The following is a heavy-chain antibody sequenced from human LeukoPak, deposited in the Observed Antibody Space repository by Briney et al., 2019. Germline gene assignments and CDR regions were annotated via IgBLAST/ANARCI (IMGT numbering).Heavy chain of an antibody. CDR2: IYYSGST. CDR3: ARGATVVDY. CDR1: GGSISSSSYY. V-gene: IGHV4-39*01. Sequence: SETLSLTCTVSGGSISSSSYYWGWIRQPPGKGLEWIGSIYYSGSTYYNPSLKSRVTISVDTSKNQFSLKLSSVTAADTAVYYCARGATVVDYWGQGTLVTVSS. J-gene: IGHJ4*02. D-gene: IGHD1-26*01.